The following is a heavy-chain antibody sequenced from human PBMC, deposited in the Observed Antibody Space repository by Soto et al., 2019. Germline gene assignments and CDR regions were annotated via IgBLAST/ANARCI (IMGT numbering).Heavy chain of an antibody. CDR3: ARSSGGSGWYPPDY. CDR1: GFTFSSYG. D-gene: IGHD6-13*01. V-gene: IGHV3-30*03. Sequence: QVQLVESGGGVVQPGRSLRLSCAASGFTFSSYGMQWVRQSPGEGPEWVAIVANDGSNQYYAESVKGRFTISRDNSKTTVFLEMDSLRPEDTAVYYCARSSGGSGWYPPDYWGQGTLVTVSS. CDR2: VANDGSNQ. J-gene: IGHJ4*02.